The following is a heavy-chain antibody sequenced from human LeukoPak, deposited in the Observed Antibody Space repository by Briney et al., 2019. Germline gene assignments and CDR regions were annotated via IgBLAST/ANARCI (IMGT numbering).Heavy chain of an antibody. CDR1: GFTFSSYA. J-gene: IGHJ4*02. Sequence: GGSLRLSCAASGFTFSSYAMSWVRQAPGKGLEWVSAISGSGGSTYYADSGKGRFTISRDNSKDTLYLQMNSLRAEDTALYYCAKGVPGGDMYYFVYWGQGTLVTVSS. CDR3: AKGVPGGDMYYFVY. CDR2: ISGSGGST. D-gene: IGHD3-10*02. V-gene: IGHV3-23*01.